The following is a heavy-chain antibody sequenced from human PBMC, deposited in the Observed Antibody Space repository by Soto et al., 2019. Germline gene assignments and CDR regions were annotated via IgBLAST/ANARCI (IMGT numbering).Heavy chain of an antibody. CDR1: GFTFDDYV. CDR2: ISWNSGSM. D-gene: IGHD3-10*01. J-gene: IGHJ5*02. V-gene: IGHV3-9*01. CDR3: ALQQGYYNSGSRGFDP. Sequence: GGSLRLSCAASGFTFDDYVMHWVRQAPGKGLEWVSGISWNSGSMGYADSVKGRFTISRDNAKNSLYLQMDSLRAEDTALYYCALQQGYYNSGSRGFDPWGQGTLVTVSS.